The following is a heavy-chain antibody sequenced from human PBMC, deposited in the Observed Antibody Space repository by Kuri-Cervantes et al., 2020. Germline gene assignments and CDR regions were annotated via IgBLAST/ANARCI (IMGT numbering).Heavy chain of an antibody. CDR3: ARGEYCGGDCLTFDY. V-gene: IGHV3-74*01. CDR1: GFTFRSYW. J-gene: IGHJ4*02. D-gene: IGHD2-21*02. Sequence: GGSLRLSCAAFGFTFRSYWMHWVRQAPGRGLVWVSRINIDGNSRSYAESVKGRFTISRDNAKNSLYLQMNSLRAGDTAVYYCARGEYCGGDCLTFDYWGQGTLVTVSS. CDR2: INIDGNSR.